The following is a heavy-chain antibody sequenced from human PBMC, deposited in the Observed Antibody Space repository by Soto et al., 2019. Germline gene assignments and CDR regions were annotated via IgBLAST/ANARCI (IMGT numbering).Heavy chain of an antibody. CDR1: GFIFSNNG. Sequence: QVQLLESGRGVVQPGRSLSLSCAGSGFIFSNNGMHWVRQTPGNRLEWVALVSYHGRDTCYADSVKGRFTISGDNSKNTLFLHMSIFRAEDTAMYYCTIVRVAESPVDHWGQGTLVTVDS. CDR3: TIVRVAESPVDH. V-gene: IGHV3-30*03. CDR2: VSYHGRDT. D-gene: IGHD3-16*01. J-gene: IGHJ4*02.